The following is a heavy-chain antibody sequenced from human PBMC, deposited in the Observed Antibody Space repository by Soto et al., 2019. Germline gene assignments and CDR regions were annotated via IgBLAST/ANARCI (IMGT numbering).Heavy chain of an antibody. CDR2: ISGSGDSV. CDR3: AKDRYSGDDSGY. V-gene: IGHV3-23*01. CDR1: GFTFSSYA. D-gene: IGHD5-12*01. J-gene: IGHJ4*02. Sequence: EAQLLESGGGFVQPGGSLRLSCAASGFTFSSYAMSWVRQAPGKGLEWVSAISGSGDSVYYADSGKGRFTITRDNSKNTLYLQMYSLRAEDTAVYYCAKDRYSGDDSGYWGQGTLVTVSS.